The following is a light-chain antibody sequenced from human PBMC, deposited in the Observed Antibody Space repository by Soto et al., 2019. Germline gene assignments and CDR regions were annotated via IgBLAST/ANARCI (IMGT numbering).Light chain of an antibody. J-gene: IGKJ1*01. Sequence: PGERTTLSCRASPSVSSNFLDWYQQKPGQAPRLLIYGASSRATGIPDRFSGSGSGTDFTLTISRLEPEDFAVYYCQQYETSPRTFGQGTKVEI. CDR3: QQYETSPRT. CDR2: GAS. CDR1: PSVSSNF. V-gene: IGKV3-20*01.